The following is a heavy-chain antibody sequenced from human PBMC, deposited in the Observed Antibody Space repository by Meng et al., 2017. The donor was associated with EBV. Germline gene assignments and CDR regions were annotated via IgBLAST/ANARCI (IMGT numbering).Heavy chain of an antibody. V-gene: IGHV2-5*02. CDR3: AHSKYYSDSGGYWDYFDD. J-gene: IGHJ4*02. CDR1: GISLTTSGVG. Sequence: QITLKESGPTLVQPTQTLLLTCTFSGISLTTSGVGVGWIRQPPGKALERLAVIYWDDAKRYSPSLKNRLTITKDTSKNQVVLTMTNMDPVDTATYFCAHSKYYSDSGGYWDYFDDWGQGTLVTVSS. CDR2: IYWDDAK. D-gene: IGHD3-10*01.